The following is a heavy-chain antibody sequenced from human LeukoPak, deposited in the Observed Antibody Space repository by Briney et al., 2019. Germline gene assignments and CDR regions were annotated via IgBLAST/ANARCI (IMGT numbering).Heavy chain of an antibody. J-gene: IGHJ4*02. CDR3: ARDFLEDTQ. Sequence: GGSLRLSCAASGFTFSNSNMNWVRQAPGKGLEWVWYINSSITVIHYAQSVRGGFTISRDNAKNTLYLQMNSLRAEDTAVYYCARDFLEDTQWGQGTLVTVSS. V-gene: IGHV3-48*01. D-gene: IGHD2-15*01. CDR2: INSSITVI. CDR1: GFTFSNSN.